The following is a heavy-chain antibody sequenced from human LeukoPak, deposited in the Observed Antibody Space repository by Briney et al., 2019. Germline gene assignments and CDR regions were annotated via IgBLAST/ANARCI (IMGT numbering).Heavy chain of an antibody. D-gene: IGHD2-8*02. J-gene: IGHJ4*02. Sequence: GGSLRLSCAASGFTFSSYSMNWVRQAPGKGLEWVSYISSSSSTIYYADSVKGRFTISRDNAKNSLYLQMNSLRDEDTAVYYCARGGSILVVYEGHFDYWGQGTLVTVSS. CDR1: GFTFSSYS. CDR2: ISSSSSTI. CDR3: ARGGSILVVYEGHFDY. V-gene: IGHV3-48*02.